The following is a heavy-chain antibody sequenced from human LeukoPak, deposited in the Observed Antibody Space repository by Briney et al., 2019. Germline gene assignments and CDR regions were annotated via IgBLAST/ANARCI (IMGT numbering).Heavy chain of an antibody. J-gene: IGHJ4*02. CDR1: GFIFSDYY. V-gene: IGHV3-11*01. D-gene: IGHD4-17*01. CDR2: ISSSGSTK. Sequence: GGSLRLSCAASGFIFSDYYMSWIRQAPGKGLEWVSYISSSGSTKYYADSVKGRFTISRDNAKNSYLQMNSLRAEDTAVYYCARGQTTVTYLDDRDYWGQGTLVTVSS. CDR3: ARGQTTVTYLDDRDY.